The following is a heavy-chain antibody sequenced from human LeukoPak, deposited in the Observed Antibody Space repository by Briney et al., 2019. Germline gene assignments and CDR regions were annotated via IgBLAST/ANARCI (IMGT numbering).Heavy chain of an antibody. CDR2: ISSSSSYI. V-gene: IGHV3-21*04. CDR3: ARAQMAVAWWFDP. J-gene: IGHJ5*02. Sequence: NPGGSLRLSCAASGFTFSSYSMNWVRQAPGKGLEWVSSISSSSSYIYYADSVKGRFTISRDNAKNSLYLQMNSLRAEDTAVYYCARAQMAVAWWFDPWGQGTLVTVSS. CDR1: GFTFSSYS. D-gene: IGHD6-19*01.